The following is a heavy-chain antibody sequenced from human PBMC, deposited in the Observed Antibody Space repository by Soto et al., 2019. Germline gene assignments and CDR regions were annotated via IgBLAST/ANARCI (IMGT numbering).Heavy chain of an antibody. V-gene: IGHV3-23*01. CDR1: GFTFSNYA. Sequence: EVQLLESGGGLVQPGGSLRLSCGASGFTFSNYAVAWIRQAPGKGLEWVSSTTSSGDVTYYADSVRGRFTVSRDNSKNTLYLQMNSLRAEDTATYYCAKDSTTGASRLFDHWGQGTLVTVS. J-gene: IGHJ4*02. CDR3: AKDSTTGASRLFDH. CDR2: TTSSGDVT. D-gene: IGHD1-1*01.